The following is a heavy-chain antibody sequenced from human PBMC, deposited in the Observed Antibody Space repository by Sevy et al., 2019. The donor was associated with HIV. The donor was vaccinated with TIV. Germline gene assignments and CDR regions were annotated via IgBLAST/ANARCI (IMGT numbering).Heavy chain of an antibody. Sequence: GGSLRLSCAASRFSFNGYGMHWVRQAPGKGLEWVAFIRYDGSNKYYADSVKGRFIISRDDSKNTLYLQMNSLRAEDTALYYCARGTPAFCTGGVCFNWFDPWGQGTLVTVSS. CDR2: IRYDGSNK. D-gene: IGHD2-8*02. CDR1: RFSFNGYG. J-gene: IGHJ5*02. V-gene: IGHV3-30*02. CDR3: ARGTPAFCTGGVCFNWFDP.